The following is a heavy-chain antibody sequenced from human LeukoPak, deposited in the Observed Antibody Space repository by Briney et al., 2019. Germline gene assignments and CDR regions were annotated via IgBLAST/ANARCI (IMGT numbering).Heavy chain of an antibody. CDR2: ISGSGGST. D-gene: IGHD5-24*01. V-gene: IGHV3-23*01. CDR1: GFTFSSYA. CDR3: AKAPFYGYNLLRNDNYFDY. Sequence: GGSLRLSCAASGFTFSSYAMSWVRKAPGKGLEWVSAISGSGGSTYYADSVKGRFTISRDNSKNTLYLQMNSLRAEDTAVYYCAKAPFYGYNLLRNDNYFDYWGQGTLVTVSS. J-gene: IGHJ4*02.